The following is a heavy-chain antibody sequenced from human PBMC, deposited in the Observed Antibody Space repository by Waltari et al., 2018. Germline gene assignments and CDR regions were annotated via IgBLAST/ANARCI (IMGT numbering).Heavy chain of an antibody. Sequence: QVQLVQSGAEVKKPGASVQVSCKASGYPFTRYFIHWVRQAPGQGLEWMGWINPGSGDTNYAQNFQGRVTMTTDTSISTAYMDLTRLRSDDTAVYYCARGVGAVAGPYFDYWGQGTLITVSS. CDR1: GYPFTRYF. CDR2: INPGSGDT. V-gene: IGHV1-2*02. CDR3: ARGVGAVAGPYFDY. J-gene: IGHJ4*02. D-gene: IGHD6-19*01.